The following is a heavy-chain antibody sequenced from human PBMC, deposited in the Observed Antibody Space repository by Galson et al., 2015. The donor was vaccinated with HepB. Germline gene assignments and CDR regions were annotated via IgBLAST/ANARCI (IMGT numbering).Heavy chain of an antibody. V-gene: IGHV1-69*01. CDR2: IIPVFGTP. J-gene: IGHJ6*03. Sequence: CKASGGTFSTYAISWVRQAPGQGLEWMGGIIPVFGTPKYAQKFQGRVTIAADESMTTAYMELSSLRSEDTAVYYCARGERFGDYTYYYYYYMDVWGEGTPVTVSS. CDR3: ARGERFGDYTYYYYYYMDV. D-gene: IGHD4-17*01. CDR1: GGTFSTYA.